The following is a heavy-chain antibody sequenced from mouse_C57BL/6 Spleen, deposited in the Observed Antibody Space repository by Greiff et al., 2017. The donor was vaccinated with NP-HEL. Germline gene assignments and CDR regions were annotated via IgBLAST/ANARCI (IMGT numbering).Heavy chain of an antibody. V-gene: IGHV5-17*01. J-gene: IGHJ2*01. Sequence: EVQLVESGGGLVKPGGSLKLSCAASGFTFSDYGMHWVRQAPEKGLEWVAYISSGSSTIDYADTVKGRFTISRDNAKNTLFLQMTSLRSEDTAMYYCARKDHSNWYFDYWGQGTTLTVSS. CDR3: ARKDHSNWYFDY. CDR2: ISSGSSTI. D-gene: IGHD2-5*01. CDR1: GFTFSDYG.